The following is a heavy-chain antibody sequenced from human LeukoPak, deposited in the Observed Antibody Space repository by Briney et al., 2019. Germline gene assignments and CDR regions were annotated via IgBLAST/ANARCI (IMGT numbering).Heavy chain of an antibody. J-gene: IGHJ4*02. Sequence: PGGSLRLSCAASGFTFSSYGMTWVRQAPGKGLEWVSGISGSGDNTWYADSVKSRFTISRDNSKKTLDLQMHSLGAEDTAVYYCAKASVWTMVRVVSYFDEWGQGIQVTVSS. CDR1: GFTFSSYG. V-gene: IGHV3-23*01. D-gene: IGHD3-10*01. CDR3: AKASVWTMVRVVSYFDE. CDR2: ISGSGDNT.